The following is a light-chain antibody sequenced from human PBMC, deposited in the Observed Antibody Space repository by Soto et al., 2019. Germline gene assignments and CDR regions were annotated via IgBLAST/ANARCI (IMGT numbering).Light chain of an antibody. J-gene: IGKJ4*01. CDR1: QSVSSY. Sequence: EIVLTQSPATLSLSPGERATLSCRASQSVSSYLAWYQQKPGQAPRLLIYDASNRATGIPARFSGSGSGTDFTLTISSLEPEDVAVYDCQQRSDWPPLTCGGGTKVEIK. CDR3: QQRSDWPPLT. V-gene: IGKV3-11*01. CDR2: DAS.